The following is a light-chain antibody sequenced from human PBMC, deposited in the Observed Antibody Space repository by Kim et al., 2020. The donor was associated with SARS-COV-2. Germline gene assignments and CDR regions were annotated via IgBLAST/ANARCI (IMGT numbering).Light chain of an antibody. V-gene: IGKV1-5*03. CDR3: QQYNSF. Sequence: DSQMTQSPFTLSASVGDRVTITCRASQSIGDWLAWYQQKPGKAPKLLIYQASNLENGVPARFSGSGSGTEFTLTISGLQPDDFASYYCQQYNSFFGQGTKVDIK. J-gene: IGKJ1*01. CDR1: QSIGDW. CDR2: QAS.